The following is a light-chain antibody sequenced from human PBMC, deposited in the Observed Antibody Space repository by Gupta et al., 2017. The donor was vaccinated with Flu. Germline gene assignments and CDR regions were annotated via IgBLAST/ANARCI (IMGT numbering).Light chain of an antibody. CDR3: QQYYNYPPA. V-gene: IGKV1-8*01. CDR2: AAS. CDR1: QGIASY. J-gene: IGKJ1*01. Sequence: AIRMTQSPSSFSASIGDRVTITCRASQGIASYLAWYQQRPGKAPKLLMYAASTLQSGVPSRFNGSGSGTDFTLTITCLQSEDFATYYCQQYYNYPPAFGQGTKVEIK.